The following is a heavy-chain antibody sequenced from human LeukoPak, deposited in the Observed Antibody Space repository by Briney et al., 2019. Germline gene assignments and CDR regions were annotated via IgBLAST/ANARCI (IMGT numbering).Heavy chain of an antibody. Sequence: GGSLRLSCAASGFTFDDYAMHWVRQAPGKGLEWVSGISWNSGSIGYADSVKGRFTISRDNSKNTLYLQMNSLRAEDTAVYYCAKPVVPAAMDPFDYWGQGTLVTVSS. CDR2: ISWNSGSI. D-gene: IGHD2-2*01. J-gene: IGHJ4*02. V-gene: IGHV3-9*01. CDR1: GFTFDDYA. CDR3: AKPVVPAAMDPFDY.